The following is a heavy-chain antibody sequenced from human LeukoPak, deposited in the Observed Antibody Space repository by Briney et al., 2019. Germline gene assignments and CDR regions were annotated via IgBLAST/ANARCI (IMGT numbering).Heavy chain of an antibody. CDR2: MNPNSGNT. V-gene: IGHV1-8*01. J-gene: IGHJ6*02. Sequence: ASVKVSCKASGYTFTSYDINWVRQATGQGLEWMGWMNPNSGNTGYAQKFQGRVTMTRNTSISTAYMELSSLRSEDTAVYYCARAEVRGVIITVYRGYNYYGMDVWGQGTTVTVSS. CDR3: ARAEVRGVIITVYRGYNYYGMDV. CDR1: GYTFTSYD. D-gene: IGHD3-10*01.